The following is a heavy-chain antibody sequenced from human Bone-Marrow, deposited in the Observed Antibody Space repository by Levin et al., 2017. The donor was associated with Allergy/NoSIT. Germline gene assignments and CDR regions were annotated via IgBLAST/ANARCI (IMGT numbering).Heavy chain of an antibody. D-gene: IGHD6-19*01. V-gene: IGHV1-8*01. J-gene: IGHJ3*01. CDR3: ARRYSSGWDKGAFDV. CDR1: GYTFTDYD. Sequence: GASVKVSCKASGYTFTDYDINWVRQASGQGLEWMGWMNPYSGNTGYAQKFQGRVTMTRTTSIRAAYMELSSLRSEDTAVYYCARRYSSGWDKGAFDVWGQGTMVNVSS. CDR2: MNPYSGNT.